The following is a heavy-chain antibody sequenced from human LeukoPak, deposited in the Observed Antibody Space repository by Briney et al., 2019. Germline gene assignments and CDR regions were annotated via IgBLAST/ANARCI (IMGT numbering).Heavy chain of an antibody. CDR3: ARDLSGSGWSNWYFDL. D-gene: IGHD6-19*01. Sequence: GGSLRLSCAASGFTVSSNYMSWVRQAPGKGLEWVSVIYSGGSTYYADSAKGRFTISRDNSKNTLYLQMNSLRAEDTAVYYCARDLSGSGWSNWYFDLWGRGTLVTVSS. CDR2: IYSGGST. V-gene: IGHV3-53*01. CDR1: GFTVSSNY. J-gene: IGHJ2*01.